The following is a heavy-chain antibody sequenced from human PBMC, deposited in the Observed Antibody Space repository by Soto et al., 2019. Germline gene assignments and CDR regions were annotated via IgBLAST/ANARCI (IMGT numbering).Heavy chain of an antibody. J-gene: IGHJ4*02. D-gene: IGHD2-2*01. Sequence: SETLSLTCTVSGGFISSSTNYWGWIRQPPGKGLESIGTIYYSGSTSYNPSLESRLTISVDTSKNQFSPRLTSVTAADTALYYCARDWGTGFYQLDSWGQGTLVTVSS. V-gene: IGHV4-39*02. CDR3: ARDWGTGFYQLDS. CDR2: IYYSGST. CDR1: GGFISSSTNY.